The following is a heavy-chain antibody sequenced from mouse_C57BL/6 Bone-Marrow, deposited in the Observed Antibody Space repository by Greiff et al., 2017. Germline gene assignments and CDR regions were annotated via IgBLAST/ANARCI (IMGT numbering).Heavy chain of an antibody. D-gene: IGHD1-1*01. V-gene: IGHV1-54*01. CDR1: GYAFTNYL. Sequence: QVQLQQSGAELVRPGTSVKVSCKASGYAFTNYLIEWVKQRPGQGLEWIGVINPGSGGTNYNEKFKGKATLTADKSSSTAYMQLSSLTSEDSAVYFNTTSGDDWGQGTTLTVSS. J-gene: IGHJ2*01. CDR2: INPGSGGT. CDR3: TTSGDD.